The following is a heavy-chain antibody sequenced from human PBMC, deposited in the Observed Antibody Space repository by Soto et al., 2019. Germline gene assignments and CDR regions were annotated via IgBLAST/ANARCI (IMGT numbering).Heavy chain of an antibody. V-gene: IGHV4-31*03. CDR1: GGSLSTSVYY. CDR3: ARHLSAMGRRVYFDK. J-gene: IGHJ4*02. CDR2: IYYSGST. D-gene: IGHD5-18*01. Sequence: SETLSLTCTVSGGSLSTSVYYWSWIRQPPGKGLEWIGYIYYSGSTFYNPSLMSRVTISVDTSKYQFSLKMTSVTPADTAVYCCARHLSAMGRRVYFDKWCPRTLVNVSS.